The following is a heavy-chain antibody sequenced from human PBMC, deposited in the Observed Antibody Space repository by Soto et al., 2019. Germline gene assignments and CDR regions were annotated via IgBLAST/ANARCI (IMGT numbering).Heavy chain of an antibody. CDR1: GYTITGYY. CDR3: AKDWGGGGYSGYGAHYYYFFAMDV. J-gene: IGHJ6*02. Sequence: ASVKVSCKASGYTITGYYMHWVRQAPGQGLEWMGWINPTSGDTNYAQKFQGRVTMTRDTSISTAYMELSRLTSDDTAVYYCAKDWGGGGYSGYGAHYYYFFAMDVWGQGTTVTVSS. D-gene: IGHD5-12*01. V-gene: IGHV1-2*02. CDR2: INPTSGDT.